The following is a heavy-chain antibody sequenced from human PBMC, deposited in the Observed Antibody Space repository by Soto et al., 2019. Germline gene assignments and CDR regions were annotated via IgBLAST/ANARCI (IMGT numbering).Heavy chain of an antibody. J-gene: IGHJ4*02. CDR3: TTSWEWEKLCFDY. CDR2: IKSEPDGGTI. V-gene: IGHV3-15*05. Sequence: PGGSLRLSCAASGFTFSNAWMTWVRQPPGKGLEWVGQIKSEPDGGTIDYATPVKGRFTISRDDSKNTLYLQMNNLNTEDTGVYYCTTSWEWEKLCFDYWGQGTLVTVSS. D-gene: IGHD1-26*01. CDR1: GFTFSNAW.